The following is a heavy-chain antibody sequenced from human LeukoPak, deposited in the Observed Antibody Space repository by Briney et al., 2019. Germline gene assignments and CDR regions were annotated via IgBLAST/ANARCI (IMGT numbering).Heavy chain of an antibody. CDR3: ATVNENSSSWIDY. J-gene: IGHJ4*02. V-gene: IGHV4-34*01. Sequence: PSETLSLTCAVYGGSFSGYYWSWIRQPPGKGLEWIGEINHSGSTNYNPSLKSRVTISVDTSKNQFSLKLSSVTAADTAVYHCATVNENSSSWIDYWGQGTLVTVSS. D-gene: IGHD6-13*01. CDR1: GGSFSGYY. CDR2: INHSGST.